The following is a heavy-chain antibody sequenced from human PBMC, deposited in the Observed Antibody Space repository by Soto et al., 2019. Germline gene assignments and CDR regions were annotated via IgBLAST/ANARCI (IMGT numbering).Heavy chain of an antibody. Sequence: QVQLVESGGGVVQPGRSLRLSCAASGFTFSSYGMHWVRQAPGKGLEWVAVIWYDGSNKYYADSVKGRFTISRDNSKNTLYLQMNSLRAEDTAVYYCAREREVVTAMGPRGAFDIWGQGTMVTVSS. J-gene: IGHJ3*02. CDR2: IWYDGSNK. V-gene: IGHV3-33*01. CDR3: AREREVVTAMGPRGAFDI. CDR1: GFTFSSYG. D-gene: IGHD2-21*02.